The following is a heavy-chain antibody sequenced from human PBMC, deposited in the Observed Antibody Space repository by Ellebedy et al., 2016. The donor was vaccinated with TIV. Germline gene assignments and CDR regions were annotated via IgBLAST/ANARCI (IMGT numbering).Heavy chain of an antibody. CDR2: INYSGTT. Sequence: MPGGSLRLSCTVTGGAISSNTYYWAWIRQPPGKGLEWIGRINYSGTTSYNASLKSRIAITVDMSKNQFSLILSSVTAADTAVYYCAKLAFPWGSWFDSWGQGTLVTVSS. CDR3: AKLAFPWGSWFDS. D-gene: IGHD7-27*01. V-gene: IGHV4-39*01. CDR1: GGAISSNTYY. J-gene: IGHJ5*01.